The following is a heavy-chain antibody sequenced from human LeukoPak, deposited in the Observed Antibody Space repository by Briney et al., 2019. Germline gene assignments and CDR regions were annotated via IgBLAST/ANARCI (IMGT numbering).Heavy chain of an antibody. J-gene: IGHJ5*02. CDR3: AKARIAAAGTLAGSWFDP. CDR1: GFTFSSYW. D-gene: IGHD6-13*01. Sequence: GGSLRLSCAASGFTFSSYWMSWVRQAPGKGLEWVAFIRYDGSNKYYADSVKGRFTISRDNSKNSLYLQMNSLRAEDTALYYCAKARIAAAGTLAGSWFDPWGQGTLVTVSS. CDR2: IRYDGSNK. V-gene: IGHV3-30*02.